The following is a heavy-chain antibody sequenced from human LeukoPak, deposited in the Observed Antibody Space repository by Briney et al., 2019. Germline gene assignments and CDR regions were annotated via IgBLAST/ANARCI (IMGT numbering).Heavy chain of an antibody. V-gene: IGHV4-31*03. Sequence: SQTLSLTCTVSGGSISSGGFYWSWIRQHPGKGLEWIGYIYYSGSTYYNPSLKSRVTISVDTSKNQFSLKLSSVTAADTAVYYCAREKWDSRDYFDYWGQGTLVTVSS. CDR1: GGSISSGGFY. J-gene: IGHJ4*02. CDR3: AREKWDSRDYFDY. CDR2: IYYSGST. D-gene: IGHD1-26*01.